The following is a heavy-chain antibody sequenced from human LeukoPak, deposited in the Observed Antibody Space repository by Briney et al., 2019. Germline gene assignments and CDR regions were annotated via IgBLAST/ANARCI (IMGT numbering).Heavy chain of an antibody. Sequence: HPGGSLRLSCAASGFTFSSYAMSWVRQAPGKGLEWVSAISGSGGSTYYADSVKGRFTISRDTSKNTLYLQMNSLRAEDTAVYYCATFDGYNSPQGGYWGQGTLVTVSS. CDR2: ISGSGGST. J-gene: IGHJ4*02. V-gene: IGHV3-23*01. D-gene: IGHD5-24*01. CDR1: GFTFSSYA. CDR3: ATFDGYNSPQGGY.